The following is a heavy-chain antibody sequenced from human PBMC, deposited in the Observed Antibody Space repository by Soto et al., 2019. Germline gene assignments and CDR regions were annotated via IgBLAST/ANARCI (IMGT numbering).Heavy chain of an antibody. CDR3: ARGSDTAMVPFDY. J-gene: IGHJ4*02. V-gene: IGHV4-34*01. CDR2: INHSGST. D-gene: IGHD5-18*01. Sequence: SETLSLTCAVYGGSFSGYYWSWIRQPPGKGLEWIGEINHSGSTNYNPSLKSRVTISVDTSKNQFSLKLSSVTAADTAVYYCARGSDTAMVPFDYWGQGTLVTV. CDR1: GGSFSGYY.